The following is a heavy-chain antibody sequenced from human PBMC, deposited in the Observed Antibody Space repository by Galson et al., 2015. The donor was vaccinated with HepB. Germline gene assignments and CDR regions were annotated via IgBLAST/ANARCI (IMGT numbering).Heavy chain of an antibody. CDR2: IYRDSRT. CDR1: GFTVSSSF. V-gene: IGHV3-53*01. Sequence: SPRLSCAASGFTVSSSFMSWVRQAPGKGLEWVSVIYRDSRTYYADSVKGRITISRDNSKNTLFLQMNNLRAEDTAIYFCAKVFPEKTDGWYRQALYYFDSWGQGTRVTVSS. J-gene: IGHJ4*02. CDR3: AKVFPEKTDGWYRQALYYFDS. D-gene: IGHD6-19*01.